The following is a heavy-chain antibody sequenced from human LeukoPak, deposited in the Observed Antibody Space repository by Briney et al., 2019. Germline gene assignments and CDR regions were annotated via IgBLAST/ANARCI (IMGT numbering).Heavy chain of an antibody. Sequence: GESLQISCKGSGYSFTTYWIGWVRPMPGKGLEWMGIIYPSDSDTRYSPSFQGQVTISADLSISTAYLQWSSLKASDTAMYYCARREWELLGDAFDIWGQGTMVTVSS. J-gene: IGHJ3*02. V-gene: IGHV5-51*01. CDR1: GYSFTTYW. CDR2: IYPSDSDT. D-gene: IGHD1-26*01. CDR3: ARREWELLGDAFDI.